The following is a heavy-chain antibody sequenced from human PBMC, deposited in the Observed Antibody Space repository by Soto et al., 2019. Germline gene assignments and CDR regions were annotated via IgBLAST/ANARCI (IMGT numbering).Heavy chain of an antibody. CDR1: GYIFHNYW. Sequence: GESLKISCQASGYIFHNYWIGWVRQMPGKGLEWLGIVYPGDSNIRYNPSFQGQVTISADKSLSTTYLHWSSLKASDTAMYYCARQRYFDYWGQGTLVTVSS. CDR3: ARQRYFDY. V-gene: IGHV5-51*01. J-gene: IGHJ4*02. CDR2: VYPGDSNI.